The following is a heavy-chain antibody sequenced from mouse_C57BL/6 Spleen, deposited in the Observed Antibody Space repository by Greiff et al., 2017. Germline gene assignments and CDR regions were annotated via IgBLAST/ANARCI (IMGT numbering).Heavy chain of an antibody. CDR2: IYPGDGDS. Sequence: QVQLQQSGPELVKPGASVKISCKASGYAFRSPWMNWVKQRPGKGLEWIGRIYPGDGDSNYNGQFKGKATLTADKSSSLAYMQLRSLTSEDSAVYFSARAYDYDGCDYWGQGTTLTVSS. J-gene: IGHJ2*01. CDR1: GYAFRSPW. D-gene: IGHD2-4*01. V-gene: IGHV1-82*01. CDR3: ARAYDYDGCDY.